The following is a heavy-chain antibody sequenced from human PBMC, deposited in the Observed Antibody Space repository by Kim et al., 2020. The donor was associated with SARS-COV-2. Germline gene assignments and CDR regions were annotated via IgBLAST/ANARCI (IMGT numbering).Heavy chain of an antibody. CDR3: AKEAGVAYAGGGY. CDR2: LSHAGSNA. J-gene: IGHJ1*01. D-gene: IGHD1-26*01. Sequence: GGSLRLSCVASGFTFSNYAMNWVRQAPGKGLEWVAVLSHAGSNAYYADSVKGRFTISRDNSKNTLYLQMNSLSAEDTAVYYCAKEAGVAYAGGGYWGKGT. V-gene: IGHV3-30*04. CDR1: GFTFSNYA.